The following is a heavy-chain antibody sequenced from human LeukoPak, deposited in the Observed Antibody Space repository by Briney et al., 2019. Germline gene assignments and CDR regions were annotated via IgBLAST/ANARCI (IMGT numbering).Heavy chain of an antibody. D-gene: IGHD3-10*01. CDR2: ISYDGSSK. J-gene: IGHJ4*02. Sequence: PGGSLRLSCAASGFTFSSYAMHWVRQAPGKGLEWVAVISYDGSSKYYADSVKGRFTLSRDNSKNTLYLQMNSLRAEDTVVYYCARDSRAAGLAFDYWGQGTLVTVSS. CDR1: GFTFSSYA. CDR3: ARDSRAAGLAFDY. V-gene: IGHV3-30*04.